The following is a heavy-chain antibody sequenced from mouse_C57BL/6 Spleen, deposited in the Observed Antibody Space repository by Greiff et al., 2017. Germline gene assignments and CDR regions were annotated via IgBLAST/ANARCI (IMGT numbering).Heavy chain of an antibody. CDR3: ARHKTTVVGYFDY. D-gene: IGHD1-1*01. CDR2: ISGGGGNT. J-gene: IGHJ2*01. Sequence: EVKLVESGGGLVKPGGSLKLSCAASGFTFSSYTMSWVRQTPEKRLEWVATISGGGGNTYYPDSVKGRFTISRDNAKNTLYLQMSRLRSEDTALYYCARHKTTVVGYFDYWGQGTTLTVSS. CDR1: GFTFSSYT. V-gene: IGHV5-9*01.